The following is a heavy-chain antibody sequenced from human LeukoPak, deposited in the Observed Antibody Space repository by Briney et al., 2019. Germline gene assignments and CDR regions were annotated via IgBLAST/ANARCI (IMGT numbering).Heavy chain of an antibody. CDR1: GDSISSSSSY. D-gene: IGHD1-26*01. CDR3: VKSGGYGLIDY. V-gene: IGHV4-39*01. Sequence: SETLSLTRTVSGDSISSSSSYWGWIRQPPGEGLEWIGSIYYSGGTYYNASLQSRVTISIDTSKNQFSLRLNSVTAADTAMYYCVKSGGYGLIDYWGQGTLVTVSS. CDR2: IYYSGGT. J-gene: IGHJ4*02.